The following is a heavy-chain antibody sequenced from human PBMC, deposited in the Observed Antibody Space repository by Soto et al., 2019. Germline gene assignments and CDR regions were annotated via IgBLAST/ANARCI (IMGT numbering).Heavy chain of an antibody. Sequence: QVQLQESGPGLVKPSQTLSLTCTVSGGSISSGGYYWSWIRQHPGKGLEWIGYIYYSGSTYYNPSRKSRVTIPVDTAKNQFSLKLSSVTAADTAVYYCARVGHDDSNPYDWANWFDPWGQGTLVTVSS. CDR3: ARVGHDDSNPYDWANWFDP. J-gene: IGHJ5*02. D-gene: IGHD4-4*01. CDR2: IYYSGST. V-gene: IGHV4-31*03. CDR1: GGSISSGGYY.